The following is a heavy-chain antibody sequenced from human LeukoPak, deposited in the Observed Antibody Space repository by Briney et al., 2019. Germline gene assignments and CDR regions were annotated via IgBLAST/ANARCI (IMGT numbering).Heavy chain of an antibody. D-gene: IGHD4-17*01. CDR1: GGSISSYY. CDR2: IYYSGST. CDR3: ARVDRRCDAFDI. V-gene: IGHV4-59*01. Sequence: SETLSLTCTVSGGSISSYYWSWIRQPPGKGLEWIGYIYYSGSTNYNPSLKSRVTISVDTSKNQFSLKLSSVTAADTAVYYCARVDRRCDAFDIWGQGTMVTVSS. J-gene: IGHJ3*02.